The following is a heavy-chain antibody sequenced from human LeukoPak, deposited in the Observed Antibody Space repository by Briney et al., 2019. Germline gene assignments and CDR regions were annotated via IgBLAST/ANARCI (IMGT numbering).Heavy chain of an antibody. CDR3: ARRVGYDFWSGYYVTDWFDP. CDR2: MNPNSGNT. Sequence: ASVKVSCKASGYTFISYDINWVRQATGQGLEWMGWMNPNSGNTGYAQKFQGRVTMTRNTSISTAYMELSSLRSEDTAVYYRARRVGYDFWSGYYVTDWFDPWGQGSLVTVSS. CDR1: GYTFISYD. D-gene: IGHD3-3*01. J-gene: IGHJ5*02. V-gene: IGHV1-8*01.